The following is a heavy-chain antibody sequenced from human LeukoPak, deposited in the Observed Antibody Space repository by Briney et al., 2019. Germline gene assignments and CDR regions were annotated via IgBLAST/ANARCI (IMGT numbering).Heavy chain of an antibody. CDR1: WFTVSSNY. D-gene: IGHD6-19*01. CDR2: IYSGGST. CDR3: ASSSGWYSDLDY. V-gene: IGHV3-53*01. Sequence: GSLRLSCAASWFTVSSNYMSGVRQAAGKGLEWVSVIYSGGSTYYADSVKGRFTISRDNSKNTLYLQMNSLRAEDTAMYYCASSSGWYSDLDYWGQGTLVTVSS. J-gene: IGHJ4*02.